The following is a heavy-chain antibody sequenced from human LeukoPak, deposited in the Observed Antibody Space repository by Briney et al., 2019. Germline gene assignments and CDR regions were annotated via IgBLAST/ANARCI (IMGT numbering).Heavy chain of an antibody. CDR1: GYTFTDFG. V-gene: IGHV1-18*01. Sequence: ASVKVSCKASGYTFTDFGISWVRQAPGQGLEWMGWSRAYNGNTKYAQNVQGRDTMSADTSTDTAYMELRSLRSADTAVYYCARDLGEDTTMIFFDFWGQGTLVTVSS. D-gene: IGHD5-18*01. CDR3: ARDLGEDTTMIFFDF. J-gene: IGHJ4*02. CDR2: SRAYNGNT.